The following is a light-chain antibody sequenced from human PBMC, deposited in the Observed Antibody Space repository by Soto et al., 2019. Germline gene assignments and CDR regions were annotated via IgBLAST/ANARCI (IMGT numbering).Light chain of an antibody. V-gene: IGKV1-5*03. CDR3: QQHNTYPLT. CDR1: QSISAW. CDR2: KAS. Sequence: DIQMTQSPSTMSASVGDRATITCRASQSISAWLAWYQQKPGKAPRLLIYKASTLEIGVPSRFSGSGSGTEFTLTISSLQPDDFATYYCQQHNTYPLTFGGGTKVDIK. J-gene: IGKJ4*01.